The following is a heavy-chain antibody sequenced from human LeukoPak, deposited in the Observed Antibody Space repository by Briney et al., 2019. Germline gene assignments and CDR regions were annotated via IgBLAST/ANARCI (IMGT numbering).Heavy chain of an antibody. V-gene: IGHV3-33*08. CDR1: GFTFSNYW. D-gene: IGHD3-10*01. CDR3: ARAVGPYDY. J-gene: IGHJ4*02. Sequence: PGGSLRLSCAASGFTFSNYWMTWVRQAPGKGLEWVAVIWHDGSNKYYADSVKGRFTISRDNSKNTLYLQMNSLRAEDTAEYFCARAVGPYDYWGQGTLVTVSS. CDR2: IWHDGSNK.